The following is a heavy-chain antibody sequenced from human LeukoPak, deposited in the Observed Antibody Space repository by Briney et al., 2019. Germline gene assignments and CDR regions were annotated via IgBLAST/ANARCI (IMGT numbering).Heavy chain of an antibody. CDR2: IKQDGSEK. Sequence: PGGSLRLSCAASGFTFSSYWMSWVRQAPGKGLEWVANIKQDGSEKYYVDSVKGRFTISRDNAKNSLYLQMNSLRAEDTAVYYCARDQSGYDFYYYYIDVWGKGTTVTISS. CDR1: GFTFSSYW. J-gene: IGHJ6*03. CDR3: ARDQSGYDFYYYYIDV. V-gene: IGHV3-7*01. D-gene: IGHD5-12*01.